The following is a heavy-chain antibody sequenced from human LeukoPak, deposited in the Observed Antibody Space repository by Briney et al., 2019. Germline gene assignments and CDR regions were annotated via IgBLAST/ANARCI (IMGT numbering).Heavy chain of an antibody. D-gene: IGHD1-26*01. V-gene: IGHV3-9*01. J-gene: IGHJ6*02. Sequence: GGSLRLSCAATGFTFKDYGMHWVRQPPGKGLEWVSSINWNGGGTDYADSVKGRFTISRDNAKNSLYLQLSSLRPEDTALYYCAKHMRATNTYSFFGLDVWGQGTTVTVSS. CDR1: GFTFKDYG. CDR2: INWNGGGT. CDR3: AKHMRATNTYSFFGLDV.